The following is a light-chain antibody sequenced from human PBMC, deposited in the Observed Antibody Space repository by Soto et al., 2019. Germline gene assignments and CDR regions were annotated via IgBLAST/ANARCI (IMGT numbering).Light chain of an antibody. J-gene: IGKJ4*01. CDR2: DAS. CDR3: HQCNSYLALT. Sequence: AIQLTQSPSSLSASVGDRVTITCRASQGISSALAWYQQKPGKAPKLLIYDASSLESGVPSRFSGSGSGTDFTLTISSLQPEDFATYYCHQCNSYLALTVGGGTKVEIK. CDR1: QGISSA. V-gene: IGKV1-13*02.